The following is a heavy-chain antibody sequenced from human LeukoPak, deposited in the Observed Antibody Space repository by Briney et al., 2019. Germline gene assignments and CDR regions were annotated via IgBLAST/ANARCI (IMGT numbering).Heavy chain of an antibody. Sequence: PGGSLRLSCAASGFTFSSYWMSWVRQAPGKGLEWVANIKQDGSEKYYVDSVKGRFTISRDNAKNSLYLQMNSLRAEDTAVYYCARHHRYCSGGSCYSAPHFDYWGQGTLVTVSS. CDR1: GFTFSSYW. CDR3: ARHHRYCSGGSCYSAPHFDY. CDR2: IKQDGSEK. V-gene: IGHV3-7*01. J-gene: IGHJ4*02. D-gene: IGHD2-15*01.